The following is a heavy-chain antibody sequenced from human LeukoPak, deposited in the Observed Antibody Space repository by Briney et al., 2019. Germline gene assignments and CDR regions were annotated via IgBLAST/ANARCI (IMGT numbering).Heavy chain of an antibody. D-gene: IGHD2-2*02. CDR2: IFYSESA. CDR3: ARQIPLGYYYGMDV. V-gene: IGHV4-59*08. J-gene: IGHJ6*02. Sequence: PSETLSLTCAVSGGSISSYYWSWIRQPPGKGLEWIGYIFYSESANYNPSLKSRVTISVDTSKNQFSLKLSSVTAADTAVYYCARQIPLGYYYGMDVWGQGTTVTVSS. CDR1: GGSISSYY.